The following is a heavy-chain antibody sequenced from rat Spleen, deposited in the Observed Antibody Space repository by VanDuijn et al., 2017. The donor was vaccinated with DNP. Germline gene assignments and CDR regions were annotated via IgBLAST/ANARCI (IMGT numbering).Heavy chain of an antibody. Sequence: EVQLVETGGGLVQPGRSLKLSCVASGFTFSSYWMYWIRQAPGKGLEWVSSINTDGGSTHYPDSVKGRFTISRDNAKNALYLQMNNLRSEDTAMYYCTRDRGLQWPLFDSWGQGVMVTVSS. CDR2: INTDGGST. CDR1: GFTFSSYW. J-gene: IGHJ2*01. CDR3: TRDRGLQWPLFDS. D-gene: IGHD1-1*01. V-gene: IGHV5-58*01.